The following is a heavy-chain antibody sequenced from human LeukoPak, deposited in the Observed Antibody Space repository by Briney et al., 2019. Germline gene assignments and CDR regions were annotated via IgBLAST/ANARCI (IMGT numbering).Heavy chain of an antibody. J-gene: IGHJ5*02. CDR3: AREALPVPKSNWFDP. CDR1: GGSISSNY. Sequence: SETLSLTCTVSGGSISSNYWSWIRQPPGKGLEWIGYIYYSGSTNYNPSLKSRVTISVDTSKNQFSLKLSSVTAADTAVYYCAREALPVPKSNWFDPWGQGTLVTVSS. D-gene: IGHD1-14*01. CDR2: IYYSGST. V-gene: IGHV4-59*01.